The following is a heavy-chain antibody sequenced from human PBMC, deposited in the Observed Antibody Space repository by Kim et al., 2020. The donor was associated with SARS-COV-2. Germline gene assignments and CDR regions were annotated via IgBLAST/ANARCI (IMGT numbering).Heavy chain of an antibody. V-gene: IGHV4-34*01. CDR3: ARVLQQLVLEAENWFDP. J-gene: IGHJ5*02. Sequence: SETLSLTCAVYGGSFSGYYWSWIRQPPGKGLEWIGEINHSGSTNYNPSLKSRVTISVDTSKNQFSLKLSSVTAADTAVYYCARVLQQLVLEAENWFDPWGQGTLVTVSS. CDR2: INHSGST. CDR1: GGSFSGYY. D-gene: IGHD6-13*01.